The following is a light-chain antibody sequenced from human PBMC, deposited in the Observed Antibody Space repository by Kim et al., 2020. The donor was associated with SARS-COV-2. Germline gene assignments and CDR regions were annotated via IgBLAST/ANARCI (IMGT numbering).Light chain of an antibody. Sequence: EIVLTQSPGTLSLSPGERATLSCRASQSVSSSYLAWYQQIPGQAPRLLIYGASSRATGIPDRFSGSGSGTDFTLTISRLEPEDFAVYYCQQYGSPALTFGGGTKVDIK. J-gene: IGKJ4*01. CDR3: QQYGSPALT. CDR1: QSVSSSY. CDR2: GAS. V-gene: IGKV3-20*01.